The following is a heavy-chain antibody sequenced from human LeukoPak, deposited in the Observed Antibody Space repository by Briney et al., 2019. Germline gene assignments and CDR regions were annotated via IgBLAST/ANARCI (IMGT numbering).Heavy chain of an antibody. J-gene: IGHJ4*02. Sequence: PGRSLRLSCAASGFTFNNYGMHWVRQAPGKGLEWVAVIWYDGSNKYYADSVKGRFTISRDNPKNTLYLQMNSLRAEDTAVYYSATHCSSTSCYMYWGQGTLVTVSS. CDR3: ATHCSSTSCYMY. D-gene: IGHD2-2*02. CDR2: IWYDGSNK. V-gene: IGHV3-33*01. CDR1: GFTFNNYG.